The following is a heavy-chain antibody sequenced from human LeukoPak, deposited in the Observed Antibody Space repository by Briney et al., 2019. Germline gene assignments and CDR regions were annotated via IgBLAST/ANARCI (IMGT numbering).Heavy chain of an antibody. CDR3: ARDIILWDP. D-gene: IGHD3-10*01. Sequence: SGGSLRLSCAASGFTFDDYGMSWVRHAPGKGLEWVSGINWNGGSTGYADSVKGRFTISRDNAKNSLFLQMNSLRAEDTAVYYCARDIILWDPWGQGTLVTVSS. J-gene: IGHJ5*02. CDR2: INWNGGST. V-gene: IGHV3-20*04. CDR1: GFTFDDYG.